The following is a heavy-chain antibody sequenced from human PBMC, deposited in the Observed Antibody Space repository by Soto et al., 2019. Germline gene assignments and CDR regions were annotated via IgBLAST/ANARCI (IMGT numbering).Heavy chain of an antibody. V-gene: IGHV4-34*01. CDR2: INHSGST. Sequence: PSETLSLTCAVYGGSFSGYYWSWIRQPPGKGLEWIGEINHSGSTNYNPSLKSRVTISVDTSKNQFSLKLSSVTAADTAVYYCARGSYDSSGYYYYYYYYGMDVWGQGTTVTVSS. D-gene: IGHD3-22*01. CDR3: ARGSYDSSGYYYYYYYYGMDV. CDR1: GGSFSGYY. J-gene: IGHJ6*02.